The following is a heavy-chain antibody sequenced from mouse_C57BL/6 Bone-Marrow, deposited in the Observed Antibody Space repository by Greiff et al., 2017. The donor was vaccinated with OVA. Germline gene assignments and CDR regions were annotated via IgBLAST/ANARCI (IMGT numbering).Heavy chain of an antibody. Sequence: EVQVVESGGGLVKPGGSLKLSCAASGFTFSSYAMSWVRQTPEKRLEWVATISDGGSYTYYPDNVKGRFTISRDNAKNNLYLQMSHLKSEDTAMYYCARETGYDYDPGYWGQGTTLTVSS. V-gene: IGHV5-4*01. CDR3: ARETGYDYDPGY. J-gene: IGHJ2*01. D-gene: IGHD2-4*01. CDR2: ISDGGSYT. CDR1: GFTFSSYA.